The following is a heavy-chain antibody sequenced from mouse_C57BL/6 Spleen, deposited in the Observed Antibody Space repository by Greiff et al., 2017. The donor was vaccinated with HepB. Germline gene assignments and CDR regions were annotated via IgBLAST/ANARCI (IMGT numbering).Heavy chain of an antibody. V-gene: IGHV5-16*01. CDR1: GFTFSDYY. D-gene: IGHD2-1*01. CDR2: INYDGSST. Sequence: EVKLVESEGGLVQPGSSMKLSCTASGFTFSDYYMAWVRQVPEKGLEWVANINYDGSSTYYLDSLKSRFIISRDNAKNILYLQMSSLKSEDTATYYCARDKAHLQGYYAMDYWGQGTSVTVSS. J-gene: IGHJ4*01. CDR3: ARDKAHLQGYYAMDY.